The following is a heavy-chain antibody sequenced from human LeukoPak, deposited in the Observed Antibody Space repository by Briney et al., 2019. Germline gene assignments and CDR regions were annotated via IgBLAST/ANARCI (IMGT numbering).Heavy chain of an antibody. J-gene: IGHJ6*03. CDR2: VSYNGST. CDR1: GGSISSRC. Sequence: PSETLSLSCTVSGGSISSRCWSWIRQPPGKGLEWIASVSYNGSTNYNPSLESRFTISVDTAKNQCDLKLTSLTAADTAVYYCARGTTVTTRDYYSYYMDVWGKGTTVTVSS. V-gene: IGHV4-59*11. D-gene: IGHD4-17*01. CDR3: ARGTTVTTRDYYSYYMDV.